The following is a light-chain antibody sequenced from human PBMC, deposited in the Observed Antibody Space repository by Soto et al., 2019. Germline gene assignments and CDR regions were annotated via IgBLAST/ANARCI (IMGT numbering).Light chain of an antibody. J-gene: IGKJ5*01. V-gene: IGKV3-11*01. Sequence: EIVLTQSPGTLSLSPGERATLSCRASQSVSSYLAWYQQKPGQAPRLLIHDVSDRATGIPARFSGSGSGTDFTLTISSLEPEDFAVYYCQQRSKWPITFGQGTRLEIK. CDR2: DVS. CDR1: QSVSSY. CDR3: QQRSKWPIT.